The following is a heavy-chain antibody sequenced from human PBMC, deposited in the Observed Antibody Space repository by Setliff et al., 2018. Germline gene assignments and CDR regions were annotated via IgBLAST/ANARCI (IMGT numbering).Heavy chain of an antibody. CDR3: ARVPRLEWLLPTFDS. V-gene: IGHV1-18*01. Sequence: ASVNVSCKTSGYTFISYGISWVRQAPGQGLEWMGWISGYNGNTDYAQNFQGRVTMTTDTSTSTAYMELRSLRSDDTAVYYCARVPRLEWLLPTFDSWGQGTLVTVSS. D-gene: IGHD3-3*01. CDR1: GYTFISYG. J-gene: IGHJ4*02. CDR2: ISGYNGNT.